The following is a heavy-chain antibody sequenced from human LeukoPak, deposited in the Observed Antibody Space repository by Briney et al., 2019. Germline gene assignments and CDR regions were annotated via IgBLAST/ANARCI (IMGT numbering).Heavy chain of an antibody. J-gene: IGHJ4*02. CDR3: ARTVPAAIEYYFDY. CDR1: GGSISSGGYY. Sequence: SETLSLTCTVSGGSISSGGYYWSWIRQHPGKGLEWIGYIYYSGSTYYNPSLKSRVTIPVDTSKNQFSLKLSSVTAADTAVYYCARTVPAAIEYYFDYWGQGTLVTVSS. D-gene: IGHD2-2*01. V-gene: IGHV4-31*03. CDR2: IYYSGST.